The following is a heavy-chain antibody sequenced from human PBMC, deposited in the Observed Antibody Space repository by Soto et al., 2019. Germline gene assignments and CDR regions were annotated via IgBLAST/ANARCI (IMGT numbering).Heavy chain of an antibody. V-gene: IGHV1-2*02. CDR3: ARILEAYDSSYLFDY. Sequence: GASVKVSCKASGYTFTGYYMHWVRQAPGQGLEWMGWINPNSGGTNYAQKFQGRVTMTRDTSISTAYMELSRLRSDDTAVYYCARILEAYDSSYLFDYWGQGTLVTVSS. J-gene: IGHJ4*02. CDR1: GYTFTGYY. CDR2: INPNSGGT. D-gene: IGHD3-22*01.